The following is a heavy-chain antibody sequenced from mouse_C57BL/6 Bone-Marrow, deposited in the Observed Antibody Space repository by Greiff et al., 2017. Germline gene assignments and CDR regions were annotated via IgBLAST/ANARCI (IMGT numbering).Heavy chain of an antibody. J-gene: IGHJ2*01. V-gene: IGHV1-26*01. CDR3: ARSRQKNSSVYFDY. CDR2: INPNNGGT. Sequence: EVQLQQSGPELVKPGASVKISCKASGYTFTDYYMNWVKQSHGKSLEWIGDINPNNGGTSYNQKFKGKATLTVDKSSSTAYMELRSLTSEDSAVYYCARSRQKNSSVYFDYWGQGTTLTVSS. CDR1: GYTFTDYY.